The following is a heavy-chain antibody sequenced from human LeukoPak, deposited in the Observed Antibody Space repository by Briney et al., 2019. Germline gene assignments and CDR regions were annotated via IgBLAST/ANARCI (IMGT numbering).Heavy chain of an antibody. D-gene: IGHD2-2*01. Sequence: ASVKVSCKASGYTFTSYDINWVRQATGQGLEWMGWMNPNSGNTGYAQKFQGRVTMTRNTSISTAYMELSSLRSEDTAVYYCARGRGFCSSTSCYNWFDPRGQGTLVTVSS. J-gene: IGHJ5*02. CDR1: GYTFTSYD. V-gene: IGHV1-8*01. CDR3: ARGRGFCSSTSCYNWFDP. CDR2: MNPNSGNT.